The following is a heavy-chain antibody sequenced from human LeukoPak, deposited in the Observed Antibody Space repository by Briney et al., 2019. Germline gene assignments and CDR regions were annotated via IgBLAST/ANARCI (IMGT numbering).Heavy chain of an antibody. V-gene: IGHV3-30-3*02. CDR1: GFTFSSYA. CDR2: ISYDGSNK. CDR3: ASPRQVEMATGVDY. D-gene: IGHD5-24*01. Sequence: GRSLRLSCAASGFTFSSYAMHWVRQAPGKGLEWVAVISYDGSNKYYADSVKGRFTISRDNSKNTLYLQMNSLRAEDTAVYYCASPRQVEMATGVDYWGQGTLVTVSS. J-gene: IGHJ4*02.